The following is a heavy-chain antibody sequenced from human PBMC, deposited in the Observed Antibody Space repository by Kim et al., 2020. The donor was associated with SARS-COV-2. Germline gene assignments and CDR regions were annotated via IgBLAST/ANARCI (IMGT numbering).Heavy chain of an antibody. CDR1: GGSISSGGYY. D-gene: IGHD2-15*01. J-gene: IGHJ6*04. V-gene: IGHV4-31*03. Sequence: SETLSLTCTVSGGSISSGGYYWSWIRQHPGQGLEWIGYIYYSGSTYYNPSLKSRVTISVDTSKNQFSLKLSSVTAADTAVYYCARDGGGVVVAARNGMDVWGEGTTVTLSS. CDR2: IYYSGST. CDR3: ARDGGGVVVAARNGMDV.